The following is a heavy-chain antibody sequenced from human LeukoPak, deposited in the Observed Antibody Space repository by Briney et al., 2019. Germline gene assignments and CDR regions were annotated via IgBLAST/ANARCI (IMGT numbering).Heavy chain of an antibody. CDR1: GGSFSGYY. Sequence: SETLSLTCAVYGGSFSGYYGSWIRQPPGKGLELSGEINDSESTSYAPSLKNRVTISLDTSNNQFSLKMFSMTAADTAVYYCARARFEVYTMRSFYYGMDVWGQGTTVTVSS. V-gene: IGHV4-34*01. J-gene: IGHJ6*02. CDR2: INDSEST. D-gene: IGHD2-2*02. CDR3: ARARFEVYTMRSFYYGMDV.